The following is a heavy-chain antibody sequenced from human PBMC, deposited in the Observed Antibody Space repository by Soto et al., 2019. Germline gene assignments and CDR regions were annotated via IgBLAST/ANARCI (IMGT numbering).Heavy chain of an antibody. CDR2: IYSGGTT. CDR1: GFIVTNNY. Sequence: EVQLEESGGGLIQPGGSLRLSCVVSGFIVTNNYMSWVRQAPGKGLEWVSGIYSGGTTYYANSVKGRFTISRDKSKNTLFLQMNSLRFEDTAVYYCASSGVTTPNEYFPHWGQGSLVTVSS. J-gene: IGHJ1*01. CDR3: ASSGVTTPNEYFPH. V-gene: IGHV3-53*01. D-gene: IGHD2-15*01.